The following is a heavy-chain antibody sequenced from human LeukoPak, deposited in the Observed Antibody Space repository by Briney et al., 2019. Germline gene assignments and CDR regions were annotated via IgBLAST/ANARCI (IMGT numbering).Heavy chain of an antibody. CDR3: ARGHYRGTYPLHWFDP. CDR1: GGSISPYY. V-gene: IGHV4-59*01. CDR2: IYYSGST. J-gene: IGHJ5*02. Sequence: SGTLSLTCTVSGGSISPYYWTWIRQPPGKGLEYIGSIYYSGSTNYNPSLKSRVIISVDTSNNQFSLKLSSVTAADTAVYYCARGHYRGTYPLHWFDPWGQGTLVTVSS. D-gene: IGHD1-26*01.